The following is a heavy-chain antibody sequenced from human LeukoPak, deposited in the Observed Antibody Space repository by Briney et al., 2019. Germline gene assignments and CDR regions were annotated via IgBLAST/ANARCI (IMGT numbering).Heavy chain of an antibody. Sequence: SQTLSLTCTVSGGSISSGGYYWSWIRQPPGKGLEWIGYIYHSGSTYYNPSLKSRVTISVDRSKNQFSLKLSSVTAADTAVYYCARTPSYGSGSYPYYYYYMDVWGKGTTVTVSS. J-gene: IGHJ6*03. CDR2: IYHSGST. CDR3: ARTPSYGSGSYPYYYYYMDV. V-gene: IGHV4-30-2*01. D-gene: IGHD3-10*01. CDR1: GGSISSGGYY.